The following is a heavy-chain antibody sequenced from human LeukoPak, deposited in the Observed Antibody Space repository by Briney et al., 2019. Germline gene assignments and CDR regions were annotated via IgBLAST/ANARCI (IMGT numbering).Heavy chain of an antibody. J-gene: IGHJ5*02. Sequence: PAETLSLTCTVSGYSISSGYYWGWIRQPPGKGLEGMGSIYHSGSTYYTPSLKSRVTISVDTSKNQFSLRLSSVTAADTAVYYCVRDGYSSSWYWFDPWGQGTLVTVSS. CDR1: GYSISSGYY. CDR2: IYHSGST. CDR3: VRDGYSSSWYWFDP. D-gene: IGHD6-13*01. V-gene: IGHV4-38-2*02.